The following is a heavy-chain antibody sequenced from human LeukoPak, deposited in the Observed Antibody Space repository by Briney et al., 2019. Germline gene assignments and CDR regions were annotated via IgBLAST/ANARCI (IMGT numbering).Heavy chain of an antibody. D-gene: IGHD3-22*01. V-gene: IGHV3-73*01. Sequence: GGSLKLSCVVSGFTFSGSAVHWVRQASGKGLEWVGRIRSKANNYATAYAASVRGRFTISRDDSKNTAYLQMNSLKTEDTAVYYCTGDNFDSSVKFDYWGQGTLVTVSS. J-gene: IGHJ4*02. CDR2: IRSKANNYAT. CDR1: GFTFSGSA. CDR3: TGDNFDSSVKFDY.